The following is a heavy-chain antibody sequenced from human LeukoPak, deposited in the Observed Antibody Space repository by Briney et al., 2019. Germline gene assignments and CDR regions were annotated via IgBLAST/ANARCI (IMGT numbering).Heavy chain of an antibody. J-gene: IGHJ4*02. Sequence: PGGSLRLSCAACGFTFSSYTMNWVRQAPGKGLEWVSSISRRSTYIYYADSVKGRFTISRDNAKNSLYLQMNSLRAEDTAVYYCARGDCSGGSCYIPQYFDYWGQGTLVTVSS. CDR2: ISRRSTYI. V-gene: IGHV3-21*01. CDR3: ARGDCSGGSCYIPQYFDY. CDR1: GFTFSSYT. D-gene: IGHD2-15*01.